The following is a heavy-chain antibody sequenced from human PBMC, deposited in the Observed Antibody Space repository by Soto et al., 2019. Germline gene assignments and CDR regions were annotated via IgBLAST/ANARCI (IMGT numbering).Heavy chain of an antibody. J-gene: IGHJ4*02. D-gene: IGHD1-26*01. CDR2: VRSKTNNYAT. CDR3: PNNLV. CDR1: GFAFNDSA. V-gene: IGHV3-73*01. Sequence: DVQVVQSGGGLVQPGGSLKLSCAASGFAFNDSAMHWVRQASGKGLEWVARVRSKTNNYATAYPVSVRGMFTVSRDESIRTTYPQMNRLKCEDTAMYYCPNNLVWGQGVLVTVSS.